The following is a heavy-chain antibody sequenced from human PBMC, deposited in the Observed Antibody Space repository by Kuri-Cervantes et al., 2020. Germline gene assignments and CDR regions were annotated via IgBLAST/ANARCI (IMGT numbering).Heavy chain of an antibody. V-gene: IGHV6-1*01. J-gene: IGHJ6*02. D-gene: IGHD2-2*01. Sequence: SETLSLTCGISGDSVSSNSAAWNWIRQSPSRGPEWLGRTYYRSRWYYDYAVSVKSRITINPDTSKNQFSLQLNSVTPEDTDVSYCAGDFPSSVVPAAAWVCQGASHYYGVDVWGQGTTVTVSS. CDR2: TYYRSRWYY. CDR3: AGDFPSSVVPAAAWVCQGASHYYGVDV. CDR1: GDSVSSNSAA.